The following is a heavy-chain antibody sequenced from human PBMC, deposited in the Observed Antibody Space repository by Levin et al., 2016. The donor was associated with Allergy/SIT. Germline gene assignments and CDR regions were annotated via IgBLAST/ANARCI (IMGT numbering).Heavy chain of an antibody. CDR3: AKDRSRSIDYDILTGLSAFDI. Sequence: VRQGSREGLEWVAVISYDGSNKYYADSVKGRFTISRDNSKNTLYLQMNSLRAEDTAVYYCAKDRSRSIDYDILTGLSAFDIWGQGTMVTVSS. J-gene: IGHJ3*02. CDR2: ISYDGSNK. D-gene: IGHD3-9*01. V-gene: IGHV3-30*18.